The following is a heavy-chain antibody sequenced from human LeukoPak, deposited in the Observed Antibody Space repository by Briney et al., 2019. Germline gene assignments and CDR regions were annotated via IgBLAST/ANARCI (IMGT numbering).Heavy chain of an antibody. CDR3: VRVFGGDGYKDDVFDI. CDR1: GFPFSSYW. D-gene: IGHD5-24*01. J-gene: IGHJ3*02. V-gene: IGHV3-74*01. CDR2: INSDGSAT. Sequence: GGSLRLSCAASGFPFSSYWMHWDRQVPGKGLLWVSRINSDGSATIYADSVRGRFTISRDNAKNTLYLQMSGLRVDDTAVYHCVRVFGGDGYKDDVFDIWGQGTMVTVSS.